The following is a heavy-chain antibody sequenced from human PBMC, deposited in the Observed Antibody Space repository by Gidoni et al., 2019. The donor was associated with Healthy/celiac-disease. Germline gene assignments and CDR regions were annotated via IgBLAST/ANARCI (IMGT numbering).Heavy chain of an antibody. CDR3: VSEPGGYNLNNGGI. CDR2: ISSNGGST. J-gene: IGHJ3*02. D-gene: IGHD5-12*01. Sequence: EALLVESGGGLVQPGVSLRLSCSASRFPFSSYAMHWVRQAPGKGLEYVSAISSNGGSTYYADSVKGRFTISRDNSKNTLYLQMSSLRAEDTAVYYCVSEPGGYNLNNGGIWGQGTMVTVSS. V-gene: IGHV3-64D*06. CDR1: RFPFSSYA.